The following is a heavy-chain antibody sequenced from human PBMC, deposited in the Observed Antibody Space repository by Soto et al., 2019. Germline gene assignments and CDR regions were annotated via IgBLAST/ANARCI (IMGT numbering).Heavy chain of an antibody. J-gene: IGHJ6*02. V-gene: IGHV4-59*01. CDR2: IYYSGST. Sequence: PSETLSLTCTFSGGSISSYYWSWIRQPPGKGLEWIGYIYYSGSTNYNPSLKSRVTISVDTSKNQFSLKLSSVTAADTAVYYCAKAKPPPYYYGMDVWGQGTTVTVSS. CDR1: GGSISSYY. CDR3: AKAKPPPYYYGMDV.